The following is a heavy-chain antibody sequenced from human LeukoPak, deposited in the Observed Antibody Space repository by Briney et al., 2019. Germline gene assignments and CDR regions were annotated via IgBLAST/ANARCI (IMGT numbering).Heavy chain of an antibody. CDR1: GGSISSYY. CDR3: ARGTPQQQLVD. D-gene: IGHD6-13*01. J-gene: IGHJ4*02. Sequence: SETLSLTCTVSGGSISSYYWSWIRQPPGKGLEWIGYIYYSGSINYNPSLKSRVTISVDTSKNQFSLKLSSVTAADTAVYYCARGTPQQQLVDWGQGTLVTVSS. CDR2: IYYSGSI. V-gene: IGHV4-59*01.